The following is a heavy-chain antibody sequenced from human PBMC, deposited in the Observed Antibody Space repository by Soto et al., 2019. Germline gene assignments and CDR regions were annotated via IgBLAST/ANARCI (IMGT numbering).Heavy chain of an antibody. V-gene: IGHV4-39*01. Sequence: SQTLCPTCTGSGCTISSNSYYLCWILQHPGKGLEWIGNVYYGGSTNYNPSPKSRVTISVETSKSQFSLKLSSVTAADTAVYYCAGGDYYHSSGYYFYYYTMDVWGQGTTVTVS. J-gene: IGHJ6*02. CDR3: AGGDYYHSSGYYFYYYTMDV. CDR1: GCTISSNSYY. CDR2: VYYGGST. D-gene: IGHD3-22*01.